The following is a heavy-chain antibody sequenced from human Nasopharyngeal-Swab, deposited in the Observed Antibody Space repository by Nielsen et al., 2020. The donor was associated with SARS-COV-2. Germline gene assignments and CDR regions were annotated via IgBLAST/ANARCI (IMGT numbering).Heavy chain of an antibody. J-gene: IGHJ6*02. D-gene: IGHD2-15*01. CDR2: INHSGSS. V-gene: IGHV4-34*01. CDR1: GGSFSGYY. CDR3: ARASHCSGGSCYSIYPYYYYGMDV. Sequence: SETLSLTCAVYGGSFSGYYWSWICQPPGKGLEWIGEINHSGSSNYNPSLKSRVTISVDTSKNQFSLKLSSMTAADTAVYYCARASHCSGGSCYSIYPYYYYGMDVWGQGTTVTVSS.